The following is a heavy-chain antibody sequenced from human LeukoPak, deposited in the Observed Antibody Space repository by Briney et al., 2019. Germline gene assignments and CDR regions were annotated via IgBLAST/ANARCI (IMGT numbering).Heavy chain of an antibody. Sequence: GGSLRLSCAASGFTFSSYFMHWVRQVPGKGLVWVSRIHSDGSSTIYADFVKGRFTVSRDNARNTLYLQMNSLRDEDTAVYYCVCYGVAPPYWGQGTRVTVSS. J-gene: IGHJ4*02. D-gene: IGHD2-2*01. V-gene: IGHV3-74*01. CDR1: GFTFSSYF. CDR2: IHSDGSST. CDR3: VCYGVAPPY.